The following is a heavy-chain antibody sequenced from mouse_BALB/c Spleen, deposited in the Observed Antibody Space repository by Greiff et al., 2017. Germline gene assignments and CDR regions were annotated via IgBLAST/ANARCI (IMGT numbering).Heavy chain of an antibody. CDR3: NACNYGSSPYYFDY. CDR1: GFNIKDYY. Sequence: VQLQQSGAELVRSGASVKLSCTASGFNIKDYYMHWVKQRPEQGLEWIGWIDPENGDTEYAPKFQGKATMTADTSSNTAYLQLSSLTSEDTAVYYRNACNYGSSPYYFDYWGQGTTLTVSS. J-gene: IGHJ2*01. CDR2: IDPENGDT. D-gene: IGHD1-1*01. V-gene: IGHV14-4*02.